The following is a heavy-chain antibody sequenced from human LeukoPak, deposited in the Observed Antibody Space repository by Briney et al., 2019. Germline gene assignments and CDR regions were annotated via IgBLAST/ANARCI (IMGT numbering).Heavy chain of an antibody. CDR2: IYYSGST. CDR3: ARDGRHRVYGRYSSGPFDY. J-gene: IGHJ4*02. V-gene: IGHV4-59*01. Sequence: PSETLSLTCTVSGGSISSYYWSWIRQPPGKGLEWIGYIYYSGSTNYNPSLKSRVTISVDTSKNQFSLKLSSVTAADTAVYYCARDGRHRVYGRYSSGPFDYWGQGTLVTVSS. CDR1: GGSISSYY. D-gene: IGHD6-19*01.